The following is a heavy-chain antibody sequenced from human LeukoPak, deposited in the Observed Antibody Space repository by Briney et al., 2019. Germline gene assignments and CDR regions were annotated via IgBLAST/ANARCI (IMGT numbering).Heavy chain of an antibody. CDR3: ARDNSVRDEAWWFNP. V-gene: IGHV3-9*01. Sequence: GRSLRLSCAASGFTFDDYAMHWVRQAPGKGLEWVSGISWNSGSIGYADSVKGRFTISRDNAKNSLHLQMNSLRAEDTAVYYCARDNSVRDEAWWFNPWGQGTLVTVSS. CDR2: ISWNSGSI. J-gene: IGHJ5*02. CDR1: GFTFDDYA. D-gene: IGHD5-24*01.